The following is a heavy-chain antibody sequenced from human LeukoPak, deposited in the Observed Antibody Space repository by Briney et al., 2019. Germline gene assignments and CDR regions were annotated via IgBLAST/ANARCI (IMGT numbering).Heavy chain of an antibody. J-gene: IGHJ4*02. CDR1: GFTFSSYA. D-gene: IGHD2-2*01. Sequence: PGRSLRLSCAASGFTFSSYAMHWVRQAPGKGLEWVAVISYDGSNKYYADSVKGRFTISRDNSKNTLYLQMNSLRAEDTAVYYCARPDIVVVPAASSYFDYWGQGTLVTVSS. CDR2: ISYDGSNK. V-gene: IGHV3-30-3*01. CDR3: ARPDIVVVPAASSYFDY.